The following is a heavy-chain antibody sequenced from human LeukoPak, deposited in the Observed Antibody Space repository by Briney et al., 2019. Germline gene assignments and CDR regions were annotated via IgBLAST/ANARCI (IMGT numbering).Heavy chain of an antibody. D-gene: IGHD6-19*01. CDR3: TIGLAGDWDAFDI. CDR2: IHADSGNT. V-gene: IGHV1-3*01. J-gene: IGHJ3*02. Sequence: GASVKVSCKTSGYTFTRCAVHWVRQAPGQRLEWMGWIHADSGNTKYSQKLQGRVTIARGTSASTIYMELSSLRFEDTAVYFCTIGLAGDWDAFDIWGLGTMVTVSS. CDR1: GYTFTRCA.